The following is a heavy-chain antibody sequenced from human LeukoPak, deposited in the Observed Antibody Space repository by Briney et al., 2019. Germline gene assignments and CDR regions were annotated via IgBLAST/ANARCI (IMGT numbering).Heavy chain of an antibody. CDR3: ILDVVVVPAAKNFDY. J-gene: IGHJ4*02. V-gene: IGHV3-15*01. Sequence: GGSLRLSCAASGFTFSNSWMSWVRQAPGKGLEWVGRIKSKTDGGTTDYAAPVKGRFTISRDDSKNTLYLQMNSLKTEDTAVYYCILDVVVVPAAKNFDYWGQGTLVTVSS. CDR1: GFTFSNSW. D-gene: IGHD2-2*03. CDR2: IKSKTDGGTT.